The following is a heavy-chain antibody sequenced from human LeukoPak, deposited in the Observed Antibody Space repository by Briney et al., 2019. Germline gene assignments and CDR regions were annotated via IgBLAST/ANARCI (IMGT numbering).Heavy chain of an antibody. J-gene: IGHJ3*02. Sequence: SETLSLTCTVSGYSISSGYYWGWIRQPPGKGLEWIGSIYHSGSTYYNPSLKSRVTISVDTSKNQFSLKLSSVTAADTAVYYCARGLRDAFDIWGQGTMVTVSS. CDR2: IYHSGST. V-gene: IGHV4-38-2*02. D-gene: IGHD3-16*01. CDR3: ARGLRDAFDI. CDR1: GYSISSGYY.